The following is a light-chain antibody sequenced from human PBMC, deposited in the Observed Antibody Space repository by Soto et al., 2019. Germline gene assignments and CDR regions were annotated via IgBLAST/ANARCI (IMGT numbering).Light chain of an antibody. CDR3: QQFNSYVWT. Sequence: DIQMTQSPSTLSASVGDRVTITCRASQSLNNWLAWFQQKPGKAPKLLIYKASSLESGVPSRFSGSGSGTEFTLTISSLQTDDFATYYCQQFNSYVWTFGQGTRVEIK. J-gene: IGKJ1*01. CDR1: QSLNNW. CDR2: KAS. V-gene: IGKV1-5*03.